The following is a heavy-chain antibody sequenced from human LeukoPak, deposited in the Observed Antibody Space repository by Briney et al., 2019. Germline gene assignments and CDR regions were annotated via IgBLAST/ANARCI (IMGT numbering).Heavy chain of an antibody. V-gene: IGHV3-7*01. Sequence: GGSLRLSCAASGFTFSSYWMSWVRQAPGKGLEWVANIKQDGSEKYYVDSVKGRFTISRGNAKNSLYLQMNDLRAEDTATYYCARGATDTTRWFAPWGQGTLVTVSS. D-gene: IGHD1-7*01. CDR3: ARGATDTTRWFAP. CDR1: GFTFSSYW. CDR2: IKQDGSEK. J-gene: IGHJ5*02.